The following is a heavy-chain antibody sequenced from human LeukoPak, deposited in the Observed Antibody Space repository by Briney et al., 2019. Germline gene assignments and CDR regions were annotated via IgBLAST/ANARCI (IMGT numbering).Heavy chain of an antibody. J-gene: IGHJ4*02. CDR3: AQSSGWDSLKY. CDR2: INPNSGGT. Sequence: ASVKVSCKASGYTFAAYYMHWVRQAPGQGLEWMGWINPNSGGTNHAQKFQGRVSMTRDTSISTAYMELSRLRSDDTAVYYCAQSSGWDSLKYWGQGTLVTVSS. V-gene: IGHV1-2*02. CDR1: GYTFAAYY. D-gene: IGHD6-19*01.